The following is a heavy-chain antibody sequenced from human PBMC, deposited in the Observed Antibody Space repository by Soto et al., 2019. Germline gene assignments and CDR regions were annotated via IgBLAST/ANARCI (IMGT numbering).Heavy chain of an antibody. D-gene: IGHD1-26*01. CDR3: ARDSRRRADSGTRPLYYFDY. CDR2: IYYTGNA. CDR1: GGSIGSGDYY. V-gene: IGHV4-30-4*01. Sequence: QVQLKESGPGLVKPSQTLSLTCSVSGGSIGSGDYYWSLVRQSPGKGLEWIGYIYYTGNAYSNPSLGSSVTFKVDTSQNQLSLSLSDVTVADNAVSYCARDSRRRADSGTRPLYYFDYWGQGTLVTVSS. J-gene: IGHJ4*02.